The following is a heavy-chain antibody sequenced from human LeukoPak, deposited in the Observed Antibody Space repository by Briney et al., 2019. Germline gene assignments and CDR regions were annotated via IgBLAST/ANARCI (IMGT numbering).Heavy chain of an antibody. V-gene: IGHV5-51*01. CDR1: GYSFTSYW. J-gene: IGHJ5*02. CDR2: IYPGDSDT. CDR3: ARATSSGSLDNWFDP. D-gene: IGHD3-10*01. Sequence: PGESLKISCKGSGYSFTSYWIGCVRQMPGKGLEWMGIIYPGDSDTRYSPSFQGQVTISADKSISTAYLQWSSLKASDTAMYYCARATSSGSLDNWFDPWGQGALVTVSS.